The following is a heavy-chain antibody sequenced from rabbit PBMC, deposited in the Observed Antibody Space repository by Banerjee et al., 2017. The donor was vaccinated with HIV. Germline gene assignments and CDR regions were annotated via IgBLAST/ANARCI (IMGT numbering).Heavy chain of an antibody. CDR2: INTSSGNT. Sequence: QSLEESGGDLVKPEGSLTLTCTASGFSFSNKYVMCWVRQAPGKGLEWIACINTSSGNTVYASWAKGRFTISQTSSTTVTLQMTSLTAADTATYFCGRDRDGDAGYGSLALWGPGTL. CDR3: GRDRDGDAGYGSLAL. CDR1: GFSFSNKYV. V-gene: IGHV1S40*01. J-gene: IGHJ4*01. D-gene: IGHD6-1*01.